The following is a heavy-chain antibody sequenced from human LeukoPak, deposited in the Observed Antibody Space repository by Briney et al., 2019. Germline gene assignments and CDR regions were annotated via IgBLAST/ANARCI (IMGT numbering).Heavy chain of an antibody. CDR1: GGSISSSSHY. CDR2: IYYSGST. V-gene: IGHV4-39*07. J-gene: IGHJ4*02. D-gene: IGHD1-26*01. CDR3: AREGVLFGSYYEDY. Sequence: NPSETLSLTCTVSGGSISSSSHYWGWIRQPPGKGLEWIGSIYYSGSTYYNPSLKSRVTISVDTSKNQFSLKLSSVTAADTAVYYCAREGVLFGSYYEDYWGQGTLVTVSS.